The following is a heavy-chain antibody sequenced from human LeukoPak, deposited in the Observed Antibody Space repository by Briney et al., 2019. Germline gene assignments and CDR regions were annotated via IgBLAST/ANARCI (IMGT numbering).Heavy chain of an antibody. CDR2: MDPINGNT. Sequence: ASVKVSCKASGFTLTNYDINWVRQAPGQGLEWMGWMDPINGNTGYARKFQGRVTMTRDTSISTAYMELRSLTSEDTAIYYCVRDGEGVAISVNFWFDPWGQGTLVTVSS. J-gene: IGHJ5*02. CDR3: VRDGEGVAISVNFWFDP. CDR1: GFTLTNYD. V-gene: IGHV1-8*01. D-gene: IGHD3-10*01.